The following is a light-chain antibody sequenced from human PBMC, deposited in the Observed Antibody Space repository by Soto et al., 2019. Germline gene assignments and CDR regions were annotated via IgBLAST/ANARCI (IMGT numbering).Light chain of an antibody. J-gene: IGLJ2*01. CDR1: TSNIGSHS. Sequence: QSVLTQPPSASGAPGQRVTISCSGSTSNIGSHSVNWYRQLPGTAPKVVMFANDERPSGVPDRISGSKSGTSASLVISGLQFEDEADYYWAAWDDSLNGHLVFGGGTKLTVL. V-gene: IGLV1-44*01. CDR3: AAWDDSLNGHLV. CDR2: AND.